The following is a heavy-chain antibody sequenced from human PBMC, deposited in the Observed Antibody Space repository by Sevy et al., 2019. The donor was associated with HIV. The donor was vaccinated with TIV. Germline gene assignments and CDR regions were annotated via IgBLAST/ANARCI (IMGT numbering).Heavy chain of an antibody. CDR2: IFGNNDVK. J-gene: IGHJ3*02. Sequence: GGSLRLSCAASGFTFTNYAMSWVRQAPGKGLDWVSTIFGNNDVKYYADSVKGRFTISRDNSKNALYLEMHTLRADDTALYYSAGDGYDSRGSFDAFDIWGLGTPVTVSS. V-gene: IGHV3-23*01. D-gene: IGHD3-22*01. CDR3: AGDGYDSRGSFDAFDI. CDR1: GFTFTNYA.